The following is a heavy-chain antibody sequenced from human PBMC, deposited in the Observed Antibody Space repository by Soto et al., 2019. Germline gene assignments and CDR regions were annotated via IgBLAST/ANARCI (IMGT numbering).Heavy chain of an antibody. J-gene: IGHJ4*02. CDR3: ARDLGGSPTGYSSGWPIDY. D-gene: IGHD6-19*01. V-gene: IGHV3-7*01. Sequence: GGSLRLSCAASGFTFSSYWMSWVRQAPGKGLEWVANIKQDGSEKYYVDSVKGRFTISRDNAKNSLYLQMNSLRAEDTAVYYCARDLGGSPTGYSSGWPIDYWGQGTLVTVSS. CDR1: GFTFSSYW. CDR2: IKQDGSEK.